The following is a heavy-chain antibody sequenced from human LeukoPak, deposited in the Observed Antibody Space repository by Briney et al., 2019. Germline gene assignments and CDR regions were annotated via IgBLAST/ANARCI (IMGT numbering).Heavy chain of an antibody. CDR3: ARLGYGGSGWYFDY. Sequence: GGSLTLSCAAARSTLSNYGTHWVRQAPGKGLEWVAGIRHDESNKYFTDSVKGRFTISRDSSKNTLYLQMNSLRPEDTAVYYCARLGYGGSGWYFDYWGQGTLVTVSS. CDR2: IRHDESNK. D-gene: IGHD6-19*01. J-gene: IGHJ4*02. CDR1: RSTLSNYG. V-gene: IGHV3-33*01.